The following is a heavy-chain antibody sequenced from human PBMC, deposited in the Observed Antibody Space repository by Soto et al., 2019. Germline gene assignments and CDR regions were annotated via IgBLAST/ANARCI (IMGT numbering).Heavy chain of an antibody. CDR3: AKWWHCSSTSCYPFDY. CDR2: ISYDGSNK. D-gene: IGHD2-2*01. J-gene: IGHJ4*02. V-gene: IGHV3-30*18. CDR1: GFTFSSYG. Sequence: LRLSCAASGFTFSSYGMHWVRQAPGKGLEWVAVISYDGSNKYYADSVKGRFTISRDNSKNTLYLQMNSLRAEDTAVYYCAKWWHCSSTSCYPFDYWGQGTLVTVSS.